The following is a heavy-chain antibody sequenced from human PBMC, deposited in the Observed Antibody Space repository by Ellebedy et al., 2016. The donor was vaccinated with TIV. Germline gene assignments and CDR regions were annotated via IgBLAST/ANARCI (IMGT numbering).Heavy chain of an antibody. J-gene: IGHJ4*03. V-gene: IGHV3-13*01. Sequence: GESLKISCAASGFTFSSYDMHWVRQGTGKGLEWVSAIGTAGDTYYPGSVKGPFTISRENAKNSLYLQITSLRAEDTAVYYCARVRFGDTAVDYWGQGTLVTVSS. CDR2: IGTAGDT. D-gene: IGHD2-21*01. CDR1: GFTFSSYD. CDR3: ARVRFGDTAVDY.